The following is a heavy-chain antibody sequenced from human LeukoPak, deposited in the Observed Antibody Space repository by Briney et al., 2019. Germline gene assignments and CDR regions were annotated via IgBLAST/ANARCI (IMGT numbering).Heavy chain of an antibody. J-gene: IGHJ4*02. Sequence: GGSLRLSCAASGFTFSSYSMNWVRQAPGKGLEWVSSISSSSSYIYYADSVEGRFTISRDNAKNSLYLHMNSLRAEDTAVYYCARGGDYGGNYHYWGQGTLVTVSS. CDR3: ARGGDYGGNYHY. CDR2: ISSSSSYI. V-gene: IGHV3-21*01. CDR1: GFTFSSYS. D-gene: IGHD4-23*01.